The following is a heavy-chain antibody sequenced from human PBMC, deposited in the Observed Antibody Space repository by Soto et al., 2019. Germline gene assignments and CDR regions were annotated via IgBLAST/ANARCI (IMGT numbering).Heavy chain of an antibody. CDR3: ATTYDSSGYDY. CDR1: GSIFSSFA. Sequence: GGSLRLSCVASGSIFSSFAMSWVRQAPGGGPEWVSVISGSGETTYYVDSVKGRFTISRDDSKNTLYLQMESLRAEDTAVYYCATTYDSSGYDYWGQGTLVTVSS. V-gene: IGHV3-23*01. J-gene: IGHJ4*02. D-gene: IGHD3-22*01. CDR2: ISGSGETT.